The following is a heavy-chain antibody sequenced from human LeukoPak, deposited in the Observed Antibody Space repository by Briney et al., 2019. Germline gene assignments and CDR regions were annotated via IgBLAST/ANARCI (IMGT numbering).Heavy chain of an antibody. J-gene: IGHJ4*02. Sequence: SETLSLTCTVSGGSISSSSYYWGWIRQPPGKGLEWIGSIYYSGSTYYNPSLKSRVTISVDTSKNQFSLKLNSVTAADTAVYYCASRYFCSSTSCYTFDYWGQGTLVTVSS. CDR3: ASRYFCSSTSCYTFDY. D-gene: IGHD2-2*02. CDR1: GGSISSSSYY. CDR2: IYYSGST. V-gene: IGHV4-39*07.